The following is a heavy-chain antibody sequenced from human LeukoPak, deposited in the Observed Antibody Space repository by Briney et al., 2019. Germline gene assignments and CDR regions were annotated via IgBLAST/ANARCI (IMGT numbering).Heavy chain of an antibody. D-gene: IGHD4-17*01. CDR2: IYSGGST. J-gene: IGHJ4*02. Sequence: GGSLRLSCAASGFTVSSSYMSWVRQAPGKGLEWVSVIYSGGSTYYADSVKGRFTISRHNSKNTLYLQMNSPRAEDTAVYYCARVVYGDYVYFDYWGQGTLVTVSS. CDR3: ARVVYGDYVYFDY. V-gene: IGHV3-53*04. CDR1: GFTVSSSY.